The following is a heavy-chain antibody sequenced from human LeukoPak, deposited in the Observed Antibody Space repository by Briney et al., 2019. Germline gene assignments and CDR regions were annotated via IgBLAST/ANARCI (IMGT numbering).Heavy chain of an antibody. CDR3: AGRLWRRDGYNLSAFDI. J-gene: IGHJ3*02. CDR1: GGSISSYY. D-gene: IGHD5-24*01. Sequence: ASETLSLTCTVSGGSISSYYWNWIRQPPGKGLEWIRYIYYSGSTNYNPSLKSRVTISVDTSKNQFSLKLSSVTAADTAVYYCAGRLWRRDGYNLSAFDIWGQGTMVTVSS. CDR2: IYYSGST. V-gene: IGHV4-59*01.